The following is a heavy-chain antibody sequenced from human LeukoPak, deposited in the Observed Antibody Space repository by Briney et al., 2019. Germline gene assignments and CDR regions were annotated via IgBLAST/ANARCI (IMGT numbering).Heavy chain of an antibody. Sequence: GGSLGLSCAASGFTFSSYAMSWVRQAPGKGLEWVSAISGSGGSTYYADSVKGRFTISRDNSKNTLYLQMNSLRAEDTAVYYCAKDGFYGDYAGNFDYWGQGTLVTVSS. V-gene: IGHV3-23*01. J-gene: IGHJ4*02. D-gene: IGHD4-17*01. CDR1: GFTFSSYA. CDR3: AKDGFYGDYAGNFDY. CDR2: ISGSGGST.